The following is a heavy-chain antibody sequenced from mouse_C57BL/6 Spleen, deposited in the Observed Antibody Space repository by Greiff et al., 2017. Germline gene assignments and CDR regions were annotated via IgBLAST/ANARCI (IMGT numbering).Heavy chain of an antibody. Sequence: QVQLQQSGAELARPGASVKLSCKASGYTFTSYGISWVKQRTGQGLEWIGEIYPRSGNTYYNEKFKGKATLTADKSSSTAYMELRSLTSEDSAVYFCARDLANWDHYYAMDYWGQGTSVTVSS. CDR3: ARDLANWDHYYAMDY. J-gene: IGHJ4*01. V-gene: IGHV1-81*01. D-gene: IGHD4-1*01. CDR1: GYTFTSYG. CDR2: IYPRSGNT.